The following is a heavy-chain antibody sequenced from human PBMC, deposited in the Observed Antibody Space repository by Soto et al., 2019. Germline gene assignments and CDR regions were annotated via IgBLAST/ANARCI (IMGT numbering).Heavy chain of an antibody. J-gene: IGHJ6*02. CDR1: GFTFSSYS. D-gene: IGHD6-19*01. CDR3: ASNSGWYGKGYYYGMDV. V-gene: IGHV3-21*01. Sequence: PGGSLRLSCAASGFTFSSYSMNWVRQAPGKGLEWVSSISSSSSYIYYADSVKGRFTISRDNAKNSLYLQMNSLRAEDTAVYYCASNSGWYGKGYYYGMDVWGQGTTVTVSS. CDR2: ISSSSSYI.